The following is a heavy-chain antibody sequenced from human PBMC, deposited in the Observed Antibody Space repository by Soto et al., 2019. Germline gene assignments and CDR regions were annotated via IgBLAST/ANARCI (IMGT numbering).Heavy chain of an antibody. Sequence: QLQLQESGSGLVKPSQTLSLTCAVSGGSISSGGYSWSWIRQPPGKGLEWIGYIYHSGSTYYNPSLKSRVTNSRDRCKSQSSLKLSSVAAADTAVYYCAAGGGPPRYYWGQGTLVTVSS. CDR1: GGSISSGGYS. D-gene: IGHD1-26*01. CDR3: AAGGGPPRYY. CDR2: IYHSGST. J-gene: IGHJ4*02. V-gene: IGHV4-30-2*01.